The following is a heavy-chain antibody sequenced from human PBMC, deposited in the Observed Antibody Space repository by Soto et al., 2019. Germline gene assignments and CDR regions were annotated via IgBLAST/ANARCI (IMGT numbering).Heavy chain of an antibody. CDR2: IIPIFGTA. CDR1: GGTFSSYA. J-gene: IGHJ6*02. V-gene: IGHV1-69*01. D-gene: IGHD2-15*01. CDR3: ARWGHPKLLAGYYGTAV. Sequence: QVQLVQSGAEVKKPGSSVKVSCKASGGTFSSYAISWERQAPGQGLEWMGGIIPIFGTANYAQKFQGRVTITADESTCTAHMERSSLTTEDTAVYYCARWGHPKLLAGYYGTAVWGQGTTVTVS.